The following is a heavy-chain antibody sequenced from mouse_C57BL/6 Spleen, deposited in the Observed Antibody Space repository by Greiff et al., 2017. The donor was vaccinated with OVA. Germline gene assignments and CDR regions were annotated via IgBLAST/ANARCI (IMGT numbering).Heavy chain of an antibody. CDR1: GYTFTDYY. D-gene: IGHD2-1*01. V-gene: IGHV1-26*01. J-gene: IGHJ2*01. CDR3: ARTDLHSFDD. Sequence: EVQLQQSGPELVKPGASVKISCKASGYTFTDYYMNWVKQSHGKSLEWIGDINPNNGGTSYNQKFKGKATLTVDKSSSTAYMELRSLTSEDSAVYYCARTDLHSFDDWGQGTTLTVSS. CDR2: INPNNGGT.